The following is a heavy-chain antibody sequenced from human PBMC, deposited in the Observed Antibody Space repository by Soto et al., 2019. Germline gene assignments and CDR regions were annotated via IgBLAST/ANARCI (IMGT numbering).Heavy chain of an antibody. J-gene: IGHJ4*02. CDR1: GGTFRNHV. D-gene: IGHD3-10*01. CDR3: ARDLEFRDGNISHLDY. CDR2: IIPIFGSP. Sequence: GASVKVSCKASGGTFRNHVFNWVRQAPGQGLEWMGGIIPIFGSPNYAQKFQGRVTITADASTNTVYMEVSSLRSQDTAMYYCARDLEFRDGNISHLDYWGQGTLVTVSS. V-gene: IGHV1-69*13.